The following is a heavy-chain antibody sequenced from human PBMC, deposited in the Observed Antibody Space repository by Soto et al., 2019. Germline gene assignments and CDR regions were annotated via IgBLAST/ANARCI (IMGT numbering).Heavy chain of an antibody. J-gene: IGHJ5*02. Sequence: GESLKISCKGSGYSFTSYWIGWVRQMPGKGLEWMGIIYPGDSDTRYSPSFQGQVTISADKSISTAYLQWSSLKASDTSMYYWALFKYSRSSGIVCWCDPWGQGNLVAVSS. CDR2: IYPGDSDT. V-gene: IGHV5-51*01. D-gene: IGHD6-6*01. CDR3: ALFKYSRSSGIVCWCDP. CDR1: GYSFTSYW.